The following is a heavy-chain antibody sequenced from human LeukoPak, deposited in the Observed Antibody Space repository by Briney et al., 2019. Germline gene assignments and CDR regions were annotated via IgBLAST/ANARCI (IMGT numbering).Heavy chain of an antibody. CDR1: GGSISSDY. Sequence: SETLSLTCTVSGGSISSDYWGWIRQPPGKGLEWIGYIYYSGSTNYNPSLKSRVTISVDTSKNQFSLKLSSVTAADTAVYYCARLTEYYYDSSGYPTAPDAFDIWGQGTMVTVSS. CDR3: ARLTEYYYDSSGYPTAPDAFDI. V-gene: IGHV4-59*08. D-gene: IGHD3-22*01. J-gene: IGHJ3*02. CDR2: IYYSGST.